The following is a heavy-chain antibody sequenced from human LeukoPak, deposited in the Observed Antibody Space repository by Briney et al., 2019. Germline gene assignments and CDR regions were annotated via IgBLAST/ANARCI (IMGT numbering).Heavy chain of an antibody. CDR3: AKLDYYDTH. Sequence: GGSLRLSCAASGFTFSSFWMSWVRQAPGKGLEWVANMKQDGSEKYFVDSVKGRFTISRGNSKNTLYLQMNSLRAEDMAVYFCAKLDYYDTHRGQGTLVTVSS. CDR2: MKQDGSEK. J-gene: IGHJ4*02. D-gene: IGHD3-22*01. V-gene: IGHV3-7*05. CDR1: GFTFSSFW.